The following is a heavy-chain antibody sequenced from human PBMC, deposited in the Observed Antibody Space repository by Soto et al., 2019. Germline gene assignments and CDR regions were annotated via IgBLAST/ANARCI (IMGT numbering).Heavy chain of an antibody. CDR1: GFSLSTSGVG. J-gene: IGHJ4*02. V-gene: IGHV2-5*02. CDR3: ALYGLYSGSYRDYYFDY. Sequence: QITLKESGPTLVKPTQTLTLTCTFSGFSLSTSGVGVGWIRQPPGKALEWLALIYWDDDKRYSPSLKSRLTITKDTSKNQVVLTMTNMDPVDTATYYGALYGLYSGSYRDYYFDYWGQGTLVTVSS. D-gene: IGHD1-26*01. CDR2: IYWDDDK.